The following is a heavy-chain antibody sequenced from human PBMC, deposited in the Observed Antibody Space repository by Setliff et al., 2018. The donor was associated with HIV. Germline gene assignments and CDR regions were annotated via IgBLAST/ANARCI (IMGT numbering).Heavy chain of an antibody. CDR3: AVHYYDSSGYDY. J-gene: IGHJ4*02. D-gene: IGHD3-22*01. CDR2: ISSSSSYI. V-gene: IGHV3-21*01. CDR1: GFSLSDYY. Sequence: GGSLRLSCAASGFSLSDYYMNWIRQAPGKGLEWVSSISSSSSYIYYADSVKGRFTISRDNAKNSLYLQMNSLRAEDTAVYYCAVHYYDSSGYDYWGQGTLVTVSS.